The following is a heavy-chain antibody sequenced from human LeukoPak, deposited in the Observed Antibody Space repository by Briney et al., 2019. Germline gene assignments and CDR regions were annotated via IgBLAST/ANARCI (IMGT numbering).Heavy chain of an antibody. V-gene: IGHV3-30*18. Sequence: GESLRLSCAASGFTFSNSGMHWVRQAPGKGLEWVAVISYDGSNKYYADSVKGRFTISRDNSKNTLYLQMNSLRAEDTAVYYCAKALEYQLLYGVDYWGQGTLVTVSS. CDR2: ISYDGSNK. CDR3: AKALEYQLLYGVDY. D-gene: IGHD2-2*02. J-gene: IGHJ4*02. CDR1: GFTFSNSG.